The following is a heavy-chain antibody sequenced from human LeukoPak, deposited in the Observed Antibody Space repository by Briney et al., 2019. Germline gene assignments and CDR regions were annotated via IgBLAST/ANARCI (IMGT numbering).Heavy chain of an antibody. CDR3: ARTYSSSHPDYYYYYYMDV. V-gene: IGHV1-69*13. Sequence: ASVKVSCKASGGTFSSYAISWVRQAPGQGLEWMGGIIPIFGTANYAQKFQGRVTITADESTSTAYMELSSLRSEDTAVYYCARTYSSSHPDYYYYYYMDVWGKGTTVTISS. CDR2: IIPIFGTA. CDR1: GGTFSSYA. D-gene: IGHD6-13*01. J-gene: IGHJ6*03.